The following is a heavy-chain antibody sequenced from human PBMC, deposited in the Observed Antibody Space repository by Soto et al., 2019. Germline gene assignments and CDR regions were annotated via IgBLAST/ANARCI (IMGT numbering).Heavy chain of an antibody. J-gene: IGHJ6*02. CDR2: IIPTSSTT. CDR1: GGNFITFA. V-gene: IGHV1-69*01. Sequence: QVELVQSGAEVKKPGSSVKVSCKASGGNFITFAISWVRQAPGQGLEWMGEIIPTSSTTKSAHKFQDRVTISADGSSSTVHMELRSLRSEDTAMYFCAKKLGIDPFGSYGLDVWGQGTTVTVSS. D-gene: IGHD3-16*01. CDR3: AKKLGIDPFGSYGLDV.